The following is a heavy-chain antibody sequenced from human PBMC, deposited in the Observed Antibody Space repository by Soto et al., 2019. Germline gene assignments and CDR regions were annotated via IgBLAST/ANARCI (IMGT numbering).Heavy chain of an antibody. CDR2: ISSSSSTI. V-gene: IGHV3-48*02. Sequence: GGSLRLSCAASGFTLSSYSMNWVRQAPGKGPEWVSYISSSSSTIYYADSVKGRFTISRDNAKNSLYLQMNSLRDEDTAVYFCARDSRVAPQFGMDVWGQGTTVTVSS. CDR3: ARDSRVAPQFGMDV. J-gene: IGHJ6*02. CDR1: GFTLSSYS.